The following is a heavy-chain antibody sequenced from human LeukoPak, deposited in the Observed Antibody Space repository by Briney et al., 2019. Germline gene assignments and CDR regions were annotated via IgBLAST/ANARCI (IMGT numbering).Heavy chain of an antibody. D-gene: IGHD3-22*01. V-gene: IGHV1-8*01. CDR1: GYTFTSYD. Sequence: ASVKVSCKASGYTFTSYDINWVRQATGQGLEWMGWMNPNSGNTGYAQKFQGRVTMTRNTSISTAYMELSSLRSEDTAVYYCARGAYDSSGYYWVASYYYYDMDVWGQGTTVTVSS. CDR2: MNPNSGNT. CDR3: ARGAYDSSGYYWVASYYYYDMDV. J-gene: IGHJ6*02.